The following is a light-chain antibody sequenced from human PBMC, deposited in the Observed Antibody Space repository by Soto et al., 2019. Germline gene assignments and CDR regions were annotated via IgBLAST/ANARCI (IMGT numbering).Light chain of an antibody. CDR3: SAYTARSTLV. CDR1: MRDVGAYKL. CDR2: EVP. Sequence: SALTQPASVSGSAVQSITISCSGTMRDVGAYKLVSWYQQHPGTAPKHITYEVPNRPSGISSRFSGSRSGNTASLTISELQPEDEGDYYCSAYTARSTLVFGGGTKVTVL. J-gene: IGLJ3*02. V-gene: IGLV2-14*01.